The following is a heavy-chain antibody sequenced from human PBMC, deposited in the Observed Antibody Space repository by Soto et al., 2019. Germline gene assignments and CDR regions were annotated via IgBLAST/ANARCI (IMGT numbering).Heavy chain of an antibody. CDR1: GGSISSYY. CDR2: IYYSGST. CDR3: ARTILGYCSGGSCYDYYYYYMDV. J-gene: IGHJ6*03. Sequence: SETLSLTCTVSGGSISSYYWSWIRQPPGKGLEWIGYIYYSGSTNYNPSLKSRVTISVDTSKNQFSLKLSSVTAADTAVYYCARTILGYCSGGSCYDYYYYYMDVWGKGTTVTVSS. D-gene: IGHD2-15*01. V-gene: IGHV4-59*08.